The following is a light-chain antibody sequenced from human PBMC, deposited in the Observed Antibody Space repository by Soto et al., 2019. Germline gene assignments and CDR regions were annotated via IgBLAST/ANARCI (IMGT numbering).Light chain of an antibody. CDR3: ASYSSSDIFYV. Sequence: SVLTQPASVSGSPGQSITISCTGTSSDIGAYYYVSWYQHHPGKAPKLLIYQVTNRPSGVSDRFSGSKSGNTASLTISGLQADDEADYFCASYSSSDIFYVFGTGTKV. CDR2: QVT. V-gene: IGLV2-14*01. J-gene: IGLJ1*01. CDR1: SSDIGAYYY.